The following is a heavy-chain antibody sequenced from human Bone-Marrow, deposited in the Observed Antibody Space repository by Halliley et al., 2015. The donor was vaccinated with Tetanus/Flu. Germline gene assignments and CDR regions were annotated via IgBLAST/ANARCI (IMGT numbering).Heavy chain of an antibody. V-gene: IGHV3-49*04. J-gene: IGHJ1*01. D-gene: IGHD1-1*01. CDR1: GFTFDDYA. CDR2: IRSNIYGAST. Sequence: SLRLSCTASGFTFDDYAMSWVRQAPGKGLEWIGFIRSNIYGASTEYAASVKGRFTISRDDSKSTAYLQMNSLKIEDTAVYYCTRDLKQLYFWGQGTVVTVSS. CDR3: TRDLKQLYF.